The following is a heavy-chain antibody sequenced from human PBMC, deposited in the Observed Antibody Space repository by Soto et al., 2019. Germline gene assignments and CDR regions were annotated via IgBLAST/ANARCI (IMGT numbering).Heavy chain of an antibody. D-gene: IGHD1-1*01. CDR1: GGTFSSYA. CDR3: AIYGLEPRTYCYY. J-gene: IGHJ4*02. V-gene: IGHV1-69*13. CDR2: IIPIFGTA. Sequence: SVKVSCKASGGTFSSYAISWVRQAPGQGLEWMGGIIPIFGTANYAQKFQGRVTITADESTSTAYMELSSLRSEDTAVYYCAIYGLEPRTYCYYWGQGTRVTVSS.